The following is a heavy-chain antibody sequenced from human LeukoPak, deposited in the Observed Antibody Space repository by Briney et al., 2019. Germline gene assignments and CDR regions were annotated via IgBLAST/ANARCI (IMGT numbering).Heavy chain of an antibody. D-gene: IGHD3-10*01. V-gene: IGHV4-34*01. CDR3: ASSNLTGSSPFDY. CDR1: GGSFSGYY. J-gene: IGHJ4*02. CDR2: IYYSGST. Sequence: SETLSLTCAVYGGSFSGYYWSWIRQPPGKGLEWIGSIYYSGSTYYNPSLKSRVTISVDTSKNQFSLKLSSVTAADTAVYYCASSNLTGSSPFDYWGQGTLVTVSS.